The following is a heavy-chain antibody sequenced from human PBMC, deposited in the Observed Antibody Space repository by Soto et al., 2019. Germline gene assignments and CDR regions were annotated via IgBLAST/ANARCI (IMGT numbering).Heavy chain of an antibody. V-gene: IGHV3-11*01. CDR3: AIPDYGDYADVDY. CDR1: GFAFIDYY. D-gene: IGHD4-17*01. J-gene: IGHJ4*02. Sequence: PGGSLRLSCATSGFAFIDYYIRWIPPAPGKGLEWVSYISSSGSTIYYADSVKGRFTISRDNAKNSLYLQMNSLRAEDTAVFYSAIPDYGDYADVDYWGQGNLLTVSS. CDR2: ISSSGSTI.